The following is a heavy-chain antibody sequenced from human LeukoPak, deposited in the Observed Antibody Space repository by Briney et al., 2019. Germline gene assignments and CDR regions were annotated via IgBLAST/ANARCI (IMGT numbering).Heavy chain of an antibody. CDR3: ARVDAFDL. J-gene: IGHJ3*01. CDR2: ISSSSYI. Sequence: GGSLRLSCAASGFTFSSYDMNWVGQAPGKGLEWVSYISSSSYIYYADSVKGRFTISRDNAKNSLYLQMNSLRAEDTAVYYCARVDAFDLWGQGTMVTVSS. V-gene: IGHV3-21*01. CDR1: GFTFSSYD.